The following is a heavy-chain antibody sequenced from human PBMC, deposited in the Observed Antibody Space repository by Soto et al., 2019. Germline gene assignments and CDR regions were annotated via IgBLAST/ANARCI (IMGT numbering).Heavy chain of an antibody. Sequence: QAPGKGLEWVAVISYDGGNKYYADSVKGRFTISRDNSKNTLYLQMNSLRAEDTAVYYCARDQAYSSSGYDYYYGMDVWGQATTVTV. CDR3: ARDQAYSSSGYDYYYGMDV. D-gene: IGHD6-13*01. J-gene: IGHJ6*02. CDR2: ISYDGGNK. V-gene: IGHV3-30-3*01.